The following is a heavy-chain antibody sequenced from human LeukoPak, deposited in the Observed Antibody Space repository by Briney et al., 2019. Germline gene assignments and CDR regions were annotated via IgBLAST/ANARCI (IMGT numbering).Heavy chain of an antibody. J-gene: IGHJ5*02. Sequence: GESLKISCKGSGYNFTIFWLGWVRQMPGKGLEWMGLIYPGDSDTRYSPSFQGQVTISLDKTIRTAYLQWSSLKPSDTAMYYCARHPASLKWFPSSHDNWSDPWGQGTLVTVSS. CDR1: GYNFTIFW. D-gene: IGHD3-3*02. CDR2: IYPGDSDT. V-gene: IGHV5-51*01. CDR3: ARHPASLKWFPSSHDNWSDP.